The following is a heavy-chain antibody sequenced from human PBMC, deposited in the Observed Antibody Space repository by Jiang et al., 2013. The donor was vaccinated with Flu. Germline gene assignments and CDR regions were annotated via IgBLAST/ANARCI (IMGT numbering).Heavy chain of an antibody. CDR3: ARRGGSGSYYSWGMDV. CDR1: GYSFTTYG. Sequence: GAEVKKPGASVKVSCKASGYSFTTYGIEWVRQAPGQGLEWMGRISAHNGYINYVQKFQGGVTMTTDTSTATAYMELRSLRSDDTAVYYCARRGGSGSYYSWGMDVWGQGTTVTVSS. D-gene: IGHD3-10*01. V-gene: IGHV1-18*01. J-gene: IGHJ6*02. CDR2: ISAHNGYI.